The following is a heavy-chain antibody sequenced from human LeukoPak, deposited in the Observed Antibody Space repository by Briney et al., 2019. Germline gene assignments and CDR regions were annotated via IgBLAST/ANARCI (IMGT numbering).Heavy chain of an antibody. J-gene: IGHJ6*02. D-gene: IGHD6-19*01. Sequence: SETLSLTCTVSGGSISSYYWSWIRQPPGKGLEWIGYISYSGSTNYNPSLKSRVTISLDTSRTQVSLKLSSVTAADTAVYYCARTYKATVAGYPYYAMDVWGQGTTVTVSS. CDR3: ARTYKATVAGYPYYAMDV. V-gene: IGHV4-59*12. CDR1: GGSISSYY. CDR2: ISYSGST.